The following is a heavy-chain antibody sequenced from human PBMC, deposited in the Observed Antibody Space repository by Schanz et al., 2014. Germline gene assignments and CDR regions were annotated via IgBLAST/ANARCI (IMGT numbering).Heavy chain of an antibody. D-gene: IGHD1-26*01. V-gene: IGHV3-66*01. CDR2: IYIGGNT. CDR3: ARGGSGSHYRLDY. Sequence: EVQLLESGGGLVQPGGSLRLSCAASGFSVGNKYMNWVRQAPGKGLEWVSFIYIGGNTYYADSVKGRFTISRDNSKNTVYIQMNSLRAEDTGLYFCARGGSGSHYRLDYWGQGTLVTASS. J-gene: IGHJ4*02. CDR1: GFSVGNKY.